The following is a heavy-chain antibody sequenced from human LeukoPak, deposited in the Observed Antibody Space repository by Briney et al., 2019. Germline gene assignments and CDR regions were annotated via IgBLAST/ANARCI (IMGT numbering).Heavy chain of an antibody. J-gene: IGHJ4*02. CDR3: ARGARYYDILTGLDY. D-gene: IGHD3-9*01. CDR1: GGSISSGDYY. Sequence: PSQTLSLTCTVSGGSISSGDYYWSWIRQPPGKGLEWIGYIYYSGSTNYNPSLKSRVTISVDTSKNQFSLKLSSVTAADTAVYYCARGARYYDILTGLDYWGQGTLVTVSS. V-gene: IGHV4-30-4*08. CDR2: IYYSGST.